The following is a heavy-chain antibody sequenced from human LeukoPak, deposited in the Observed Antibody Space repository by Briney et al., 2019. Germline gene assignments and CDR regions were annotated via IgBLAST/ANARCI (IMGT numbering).Heavy chain of an antibody. CDR1: GFTFSDYY. V-gene: IGHV3-11*01. CDR2: ISSSGSTI. D-gene: IGHD2-2*01. J-gene: IGHJ3*02. CDR3: ARGEWDIVVVPAAIDAFDI. Sequence: GGSLRLSCAASGFTFSDYYMSWIRQAPGKGLEWVSYISSSGSTIYYADSVKGRFTISRDNAKNSLYLQMNSLRAEDTAAYYCARGEWDIVVVPAAIDAFDIWGQGTMVTVSS.